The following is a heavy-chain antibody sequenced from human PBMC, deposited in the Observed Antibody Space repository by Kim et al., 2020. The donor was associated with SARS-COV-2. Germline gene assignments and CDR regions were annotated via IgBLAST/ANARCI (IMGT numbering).Heavy chain of an antibody. D-gene: IGHD6-19*01. Sequence: KSRVTMSVDTSKNQFSLKLSSVTAADTAVYYCARAATGSGWYYYYYGMDVWGQGTTVTVSS. V-gene: IGHV4-4*06. CDR3: ARAATGSGWYYYYYGMDV. J-gene: IGHJ6*02.